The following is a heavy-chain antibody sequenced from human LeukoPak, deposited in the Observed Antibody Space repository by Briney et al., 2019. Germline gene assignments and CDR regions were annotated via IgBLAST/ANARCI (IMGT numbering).Heavy chain of an antibody. CDR2: INPNSGGT. V-gene: IGHV1-2*02. CDR1: GYTFTGYY. Sequence: ASVKVSCKASGYTFTGYYMHWVRPAPGQGLEWMGWINPNSGGTNYAQKFQGRVTMTRDTSISTAYMELSRLRSDDTAVYYCARYSRYCSGGSCYRWGQGTLVTVSS. CDR3: ARYSRYCSGGSCYR. D-gene: IGHD2-15*01. J-gene: IGHJ4*02.